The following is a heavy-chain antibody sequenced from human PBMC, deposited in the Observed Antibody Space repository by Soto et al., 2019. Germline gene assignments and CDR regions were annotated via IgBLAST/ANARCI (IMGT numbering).Heavy chain of an antibody. V-gene: IGHV1-46*01. CDR2: INPSGGST. CDR1: GYTFTSYY. D-gene: IGHD6-25*01. Sequence: ASVKVSCTASGYTFTSYYMHCVRQAPGQGLEWMGIINPSGGSTSYAQKFQGRVTMTRDMSTSTVYMELSSLRSEDTAVYYCARGAALDAFDIWGQGTMVTVSS. CDR3: ARGAALDAFDI. J-gene: IGHJ3*02.